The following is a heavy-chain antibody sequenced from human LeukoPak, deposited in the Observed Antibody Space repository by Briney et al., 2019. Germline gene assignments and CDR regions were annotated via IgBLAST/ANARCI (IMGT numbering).Heavy chain of an antibody. V-gene: IGHV3-23*01. D-gene: IGHD3-16*02. CDR1: GITLSNYA. J-gene: IGHJ4*02. CDR3: AKRGVVVRVFLVGFHREAYYFDS. Sequence: PGGSLRLSCGVSGITLSNYAMSWVRQAPGKGLEWVAGLSGSAGGTTYADSVKGRFTISRDNSKNTLFLQMDRLRAEDTAVYFCAKRGVVVRVFLVGFHREAYYFDSWSQGAQVTVSS. CDR2: LSGSAGGT.